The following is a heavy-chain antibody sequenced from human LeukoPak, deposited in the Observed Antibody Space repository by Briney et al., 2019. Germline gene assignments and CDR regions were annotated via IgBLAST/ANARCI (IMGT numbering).Heavy chain of an antibody. Sequence: NPSETLSLTCTVSGGSISSYYWSWIRQPPGKGLEWIGYIYYSGSTNYNPSLKSRVTISVDTSKNQFSLKLSSVTAADTAVYYCARRYYDILTGQGGWPNWFDPWGQGTLVTVSS. CDR1: GGSISSYY. V-gene: IGHV4-59*08. D-gene: IGHD3-9*01. CDR3: ARRYYDILTGQGGWPNWFDP. CDR2: IYYSGST. J-gene: IGHJ5*02.